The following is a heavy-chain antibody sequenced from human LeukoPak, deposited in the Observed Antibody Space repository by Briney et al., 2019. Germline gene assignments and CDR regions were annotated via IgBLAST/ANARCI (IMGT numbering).Heavy chain of an antibody. D-gene: IGHD3-16*01. CDR2: ISDGGTTI. J-gene: IGHJ3*02. Sequence: GRSLRLSCAASGFTFSSSEMNWVRQAPGKGLEWVSYISDGGTTIYYADSVKGRFTISRDNAKNSLYLQMNSLRAEDTAVYFCARDRYDYIWGSYGASDIWGQGTMVTVSS. CDR1: GFTFSSSE. CDR3: ARDRYDYIWGSYGASDI. V-gene: IGHV3-48*03.